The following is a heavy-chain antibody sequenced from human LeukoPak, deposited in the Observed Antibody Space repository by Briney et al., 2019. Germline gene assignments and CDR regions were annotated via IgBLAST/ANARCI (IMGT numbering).Heavy chain of an antibody. CDR2: LPGVLYPT. V-gene: IGHV3-23*01. D-gene: IGHD4-17*01. CDR1: GFSFTSFA. J-gene: IGHJ5*02. CDR3: TKDPNGDYIGAFDP. Sequence: GGSLGLPCGPSGFSFTSFAITWASRPQGKGLEWVFSLPGVLYPTYNTECVKGRFTIYRDNAKNTLYLQMNSLRADDTAIYYCTKDPNGDYIGAFDPWGQGTLVTVSS.